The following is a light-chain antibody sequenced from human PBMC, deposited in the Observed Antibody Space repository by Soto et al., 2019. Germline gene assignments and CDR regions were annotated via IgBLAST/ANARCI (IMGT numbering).Light chain of an antibody. CDR2: DTS. CDR1: QSVSSSS. Sequence: EIVLTQSPGTLSLSPGERATLSCRASQSVSSSSLAWYQQKPGQAPRLLIYDTSSSATGIPDRFRGSGSGTDFALTICRLEHEDCAVYYCQLYANSTGRFGQGTKVAI. CDR3: QLYANSTGR. J-gene: IGKJ1*01. V-gene: IGKV3-20*01.